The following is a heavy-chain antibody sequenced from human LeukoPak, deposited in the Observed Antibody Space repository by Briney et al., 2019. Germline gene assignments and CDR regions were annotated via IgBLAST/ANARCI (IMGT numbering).Heavy chain of an antibody. D-gene: IGHD6-13*01. CDR1: GGSISSYY. CDR3: AREDSSNLYVDS. J-gene: IGHJ4*02. Sequence: SETLSLTCTVSGGSISSYYWSWIRQPPGKGLEWIGYIYYSGRTNYNPSLKSRVTISVDKSKNQFSLKLSSVTAADTAVYYCAREDSSNLYVDSWGQGALVTVSS. V-gene: IGHV4-59*12. CDR2: IYYSGRT.